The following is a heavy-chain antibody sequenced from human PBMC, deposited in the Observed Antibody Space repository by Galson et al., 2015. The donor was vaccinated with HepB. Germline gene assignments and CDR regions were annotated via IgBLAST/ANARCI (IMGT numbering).Heavy chain of an antibody. D-gene: IGHD4-23*01. J-gene: IGHJ4*02. Sequence: SVKVSCKASGGTFSSYAISWVRQAPGQGLEWMGRIIPILGIANYARKSQGRVTITADKSTSTAYMELSSLRSEDTAVYYCARDRPEGYGGNSFVDYWGQGTLVTVSS. CDR3: ARDRPEGYGGNSFVDY. CDR1: GGTFSSYA. CDR2: IIPILGIA. V-gene: IGHV1-69*04.